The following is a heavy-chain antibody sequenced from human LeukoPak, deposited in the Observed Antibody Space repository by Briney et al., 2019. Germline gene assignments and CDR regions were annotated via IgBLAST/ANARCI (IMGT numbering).Heavy chain of an antibody. CDR3: ARWGDYTNYHYYYYMDV. D-gene: IGHD4-11*01. J-gene: IGHJ6*03. CDR1: GGSISSYY. CDR2: IYYSGST. V-gene: IGHV4-59*01. Sequence: SETLSLTCTVSGGSISSYYWSWIRQPPGKGLEWIGYIYYSGSTNYNPSLKSRVTISVDTSKNQFSLKLSSVTAADMAVYYCARWGDYTNYHYYYYMDVWGKGTTVTVSS.